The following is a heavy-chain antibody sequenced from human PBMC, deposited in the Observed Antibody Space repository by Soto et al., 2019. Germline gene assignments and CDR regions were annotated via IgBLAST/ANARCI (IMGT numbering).Heavy chain of an antibody. CDR3: AKLRWGSDNWFDP. CDR1: GFTFSSYA. Sequence: EVQLLESGGGLVQPGGSLRLSCAASGFTFSSYAMSWVRQTPGKGLEWVSAISGSGDSTYYADSVKGRFTISRDNSKNTLYLQMNSLRAEDKAVYYCAKLRWGSDNWFDPGGEGTLVTVSS. V-gene: IGHV3-23*01. D-gene: IGHD3-10*01. J-gene: IGHJ5*02. CDR2: ISGSGDST.